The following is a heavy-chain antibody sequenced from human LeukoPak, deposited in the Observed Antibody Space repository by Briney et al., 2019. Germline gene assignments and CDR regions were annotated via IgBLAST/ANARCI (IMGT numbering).Heavy chain of an antibody. CDR3: ARIRRFPNWFDP. CDR2: IYSGGST. V-gene: IGHV3-66*01. Sequence: GGSLRLSCAASGFTVSGNYMSWVRQAPGKGLEWVSGIYSGGSTYYADSVKGRFTISRDNSKNTLYLQMNSLRAEDTAVYYCARIRRFPNWFDPWGQGTLVTVSS. J-gene: IGHJ5*02. D-gene: IGHD2-21*01. CDR1: GFTVSGNY.